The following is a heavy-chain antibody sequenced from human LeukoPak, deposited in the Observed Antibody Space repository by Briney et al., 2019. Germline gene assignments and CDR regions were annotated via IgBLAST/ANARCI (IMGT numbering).Heavy chain of an antibody. CDR1: GFTFSSYE. CDR2: ISFDGSKK. J-gene: IGHJ4*02. V-gene: IGHV3-30*04. CDR3: ARGGSGWYGRFDY. Sequence: GGSLRLSCAASGFTFSSYEMHWVRRAPGKGLEWVAVISFDGSKKYHADSVMGRFTISRDTSKNTLYLQMTSLRAEDTAVYYCARGGSGWYGRFDYWGQGTLVTVSS. D-gene: IGHD6-19*01.